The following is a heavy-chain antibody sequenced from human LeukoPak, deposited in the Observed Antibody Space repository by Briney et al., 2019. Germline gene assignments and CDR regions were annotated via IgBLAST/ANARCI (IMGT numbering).Heavy chain of an antibody. Sequence: GGSLRLSCAASEFTFSAYWMHWVRQVPGKGLVWVSRINADGTSTTHADSVKGRFTISRDNAKNTLYLQMNSLRAEDTAVYFCARGGLTGAFDIWGQGTMVTAYS. D-gene: IGHD5-12*01. CDR2: INADGTST. CDR3: ARGGLTGAFDI. CDR1: EFTFSAYW. J-gene: IGHJ3*02. V-gene: IGHV3-74*01.